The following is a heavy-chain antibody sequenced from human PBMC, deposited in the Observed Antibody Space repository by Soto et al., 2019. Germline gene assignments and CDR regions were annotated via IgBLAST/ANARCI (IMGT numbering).Heavy chain of an antibody. D-gene: IGHD6-19*01. Sequence: QVQLQESGPGLVKPSETLSLTCTVSGGSISSYYWSWIRQPPGKGLEWIGYIYYSGSTNYNPSLKSRVTISVDTSKNQFSLNLSSVTAADTAVYYCARRDGYSSNFDYWGQGTLVTVSS. J-gene: IGHJ4*02. CDR1: GGSISSYY. CDR3: ARRDGYSSNFDY. V-gene: IGHV4-59*01. CDR2: IYYSGST.